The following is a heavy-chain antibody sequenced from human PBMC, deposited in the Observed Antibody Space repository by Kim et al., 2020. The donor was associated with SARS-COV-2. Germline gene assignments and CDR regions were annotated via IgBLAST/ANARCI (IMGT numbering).Heavy chain of an antibody. V-gene: IGHV4-30-2*05. Sequence: KSRVTISVDTSKNQFSLKLSSVTAADTAVHYCARVRFSITIFGVVTRLFDYWGQGTLVTVSS. CDR3: ARVRFSITIFGVVTRLFDY. J-gene: IGHJ4*02. D-gene: IGHD3-3*01.